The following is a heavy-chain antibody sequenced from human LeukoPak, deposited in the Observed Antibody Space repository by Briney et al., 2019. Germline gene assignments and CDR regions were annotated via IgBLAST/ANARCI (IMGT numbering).Heavy chain of an antibody. CDR2: IYHSGST. CDR3: ARDDSDFGY. D-gene: IGHD4-11*01. CDR1: GYSISSGYY. Sequence: SETLSLTCTVSGYSISSGYYWGWIRQPPGKGLEWIGSIYHSGSTYYNPSLKSRVTISVDTSKNQFSLKLSSVTAADTAVYYCARDDSDFGYWGQGTLVTVSS. V-gene: IGHV4-38-2*02. J-gene: IGHJ4*02.